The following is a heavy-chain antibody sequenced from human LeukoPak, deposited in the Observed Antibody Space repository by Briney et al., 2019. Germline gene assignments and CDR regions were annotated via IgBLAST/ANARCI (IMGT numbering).Heavy chain of an antibody. Sequence: SETLSLTCAVYGGSFCGYYWSWIRQPPGKGLEWIGEINHSGSTNYNPSLKSRVTISVDTSKNQFSLKLSSVTAADTAVYYCARAFRMYALHNWFDPWGQGTLVTVSS. V-gene: IGHV4-34*01. J-gene: IGHJ5*02. D-gene: IGHD2-8*01. CDR2: INHSGST. CDR3: ARAFRMYALHNWFDP. CDR1: GGSFCGYY.